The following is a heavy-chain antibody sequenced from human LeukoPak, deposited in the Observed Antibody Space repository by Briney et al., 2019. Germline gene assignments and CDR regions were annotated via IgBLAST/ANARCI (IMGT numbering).Heavy chain of an antibody. Sequence: ASVKVSCKASGYTFTSYDINWVRQATGQGLEWMGWMNPNSGNKGYAQNFQGRVTMTRNTSISTAYMELSSLRSEDTAVYYCARGHLAYCGGDCYSRGDHFDYWGQGALVTVSS. D-gene: IGHD2-21*02. J-gene: IGHJ4*02. CDR1: GYTFTSYD. CDR2: MNPNSGNK. V-gene: IGHV1-8*01. CDR3: ARGHLAYCGGDCYSRGDHFDY.